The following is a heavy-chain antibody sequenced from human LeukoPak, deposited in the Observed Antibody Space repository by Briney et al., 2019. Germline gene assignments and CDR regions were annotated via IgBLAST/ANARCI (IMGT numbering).Heavy chain of an antibody. J-gene: IGHJ4*02. V-gene: IGHV3-7*01. CDR1: GFGFSNYW. D-gene: IGHD3-10*01. CDR2: IKEDGSVI. Sequence: PGGSLRLSCLGSGFGFSNYWMTWLRQAPGEGLEGGANIKEDGSVIYYADSVKGRFTISRDNAKNSVYLQMNSLRVEDTALYYCATGRWFGEFAGSAFEDWGQGTLVTVSS. CDR3: ATGRWFGEFAGSAFED.